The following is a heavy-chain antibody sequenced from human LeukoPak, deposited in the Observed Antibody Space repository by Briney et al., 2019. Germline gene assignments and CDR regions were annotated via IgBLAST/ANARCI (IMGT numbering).Heavy chain of an antibody. V-gene: IGHV3-48*01. J-gene: IGHJ4*02. Sequence: GGSLRLSCAASGLTFSTYTMNWVRQAPGKGLQWFSYISLSSSTIYYAESVKGRFTISRDNANNSLYLQMNSLRAEDTAVYYCCLGYCSGGSCYKGDYWGQGTLVTVSS. D-gene: IGHD2-15*01. CDR1: GLTFSTYT. CDR3: CLGYCSGGSCYKGDY. CDR2: ISLSSSTI.